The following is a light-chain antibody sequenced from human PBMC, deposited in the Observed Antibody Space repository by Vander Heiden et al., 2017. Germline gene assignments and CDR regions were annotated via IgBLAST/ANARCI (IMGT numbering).Light chain of an antibody. J-gene: IGKJ3*01. CDR3: QQANRFALT. CDR1: QGMRSS. V-gene: IGKV1D-12*01. Sequence: DIQMTESPSSVSASVGDRVSIICQASQGMRSSLAWYQQKPVKAPKLLIYGASSLHSGVPARFSGRGSGTEFTRTISSLQPEDFASYYCQQANRFALTFGSGTKVDIK. CDR2: GAS.